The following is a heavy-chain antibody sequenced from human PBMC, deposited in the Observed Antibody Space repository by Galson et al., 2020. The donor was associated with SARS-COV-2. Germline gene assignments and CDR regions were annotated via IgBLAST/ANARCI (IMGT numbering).Heavy chain of an antibody. Sequence: GESLKISCAASGFTFSSYWMHWVRQAPGKGLVWVSRINSDGSSTSYADSVKGRFTISRDNAKNTLYLQMNSLRAEDTAVYYCARAVGSSWYVSWYFDLWGRGTLVTVSS. CDR3: ARAVGSSWYVSWYFDL. V-gene: IGHV3-74*01. J-gene: IGHJ2*01. D-gene: IGHD6-13*01. CDR2: INSDGSST. CDR1: GFTFSSYW.